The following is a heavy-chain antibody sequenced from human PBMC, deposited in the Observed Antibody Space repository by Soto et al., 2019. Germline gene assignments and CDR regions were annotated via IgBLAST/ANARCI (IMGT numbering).Heavy chain of an antibody. CDR2: IYYSGST. D-gene: IGHD4-17*01. Sequence: PSETLCLTCTVSGGSIGGYDVSWIRQPPGKGLEWIGYIYYSGSTNYNPSLKSRVTISVDTSKNQFSLKLSSVTAADTAVYYCARLCHDYGDYSDYWGQGTLVTVSS. J-gene: IGHJ4*02. CDR3: ARLCHDYGDYSDY. CDR1: GGSIGGYD. V-gene: IGHV4-59*08.